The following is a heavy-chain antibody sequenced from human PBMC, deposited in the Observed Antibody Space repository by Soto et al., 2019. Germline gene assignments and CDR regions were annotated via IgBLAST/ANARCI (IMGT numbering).Heavy chain of an antibody. CDR2: ISVSGRTI. Sequence: GGSLRLSCTASGFIFSNYEMNWVRQAPGKGLEWVAYISVSGRTIYYADSVKGRFTISRDNAKKSLFLQMDSLRAEDTAVYYCASHGSGDYFWFDPWGQGTLVTVSS. CDR1: GFIFSNYE. V-gene: IGHV3-48*03. CDR3: ASHGSGDYFWFDP. D-gene: IGHD4-17*01. J-gene: IGHJ5*02.